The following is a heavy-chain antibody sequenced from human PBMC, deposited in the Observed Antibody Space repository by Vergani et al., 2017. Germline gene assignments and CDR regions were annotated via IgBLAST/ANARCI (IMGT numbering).Heavy chain of an antibody. D-gene: IGHD3-10*01. V-gene: IGHV3-49*03. CDR2: IRSKAYGQAT. J-gene: IGHJ3*02. CDR3: VRDQVTMLRGSDALDI. Sequence: EVQLVESGGDLVQPGRTLRLSCTVSGFTVGYYAMDWFRQAPGPGLEWVGGIRSKAYGQATIYAASVKGRFTISRDDSKSIAYLQMNNLQTEDTAMYYCVRDQVTMLRGSDALDIWGQGTMVTVSS. CDR1: GFTVGYYA.